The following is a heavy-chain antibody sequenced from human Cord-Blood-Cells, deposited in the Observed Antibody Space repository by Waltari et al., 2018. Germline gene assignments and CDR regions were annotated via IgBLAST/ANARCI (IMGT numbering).Heavy chain of an antibody. Sequence: QVQLVESGGGVVQPGRSLRLSCAASGFTFSSYGMHWFRQAPGKGLEWVAVIWYDGSNKYYADSVKGRFTISRDNSKNTLYLQMNSLRAEDTAVYYCARDGRSLRAFDIWGQGTMVTVSS. D-gene: IGHD3-10*01. V-gene: IGHV3-33*01. CDR2: IWYDGSNK. CDR3: ARDGRSLRAFDI. J-gene: IGHJ3*02. CDR1: GFTFSSYG.